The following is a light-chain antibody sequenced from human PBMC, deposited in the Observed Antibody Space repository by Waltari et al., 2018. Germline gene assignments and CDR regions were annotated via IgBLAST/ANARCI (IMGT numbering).Light chain of an antibody. J-gene: IGLJ1*01. V-gene: IGLV2-14*03. Sequence: QSALTQPASVSGSPGQSITIPCPGTSSDVGNYKYVSWYQQKPGKAPKLMIYDVSNRPSGVSYRFSGSKSGNTASLTISGLQAEDEADYYCSSYTSSSSFVFGSGTTVTVL. CDR3: SSYTSSSSFV. CDR2: DVS. CDR1: SSDVGNYKY.